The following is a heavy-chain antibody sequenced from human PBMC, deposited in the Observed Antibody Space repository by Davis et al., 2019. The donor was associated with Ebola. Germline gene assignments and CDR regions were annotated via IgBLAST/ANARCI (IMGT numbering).Heavy chain of an antibody. CDR2: ISAYNGNT. V-gene: IGHV1-18*01. CDR3: ARDGPKDYGDYGDLGLKWYFNL. Sequence: ASVKVSRKASGYTFTNNDINWVRQAPGPGLEWMGWISAYNGNTNYAQKLQGRVTMTTDTSTSTAYMELRSLRSDDTAVYYCARDGPKDYGDYGDLGLKWYFNLWGRGTLVTVSS. CDR1: GYTFTNND. D-gene: IGHD4-17*01. J-gene: IGHJ2*01.